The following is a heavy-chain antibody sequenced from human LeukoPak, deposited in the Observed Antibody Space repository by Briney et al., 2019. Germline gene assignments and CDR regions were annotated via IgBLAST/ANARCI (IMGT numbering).Heavy chain of an antibody. CDR3: ARRQRQLWLRKDAFDI. Sequence: KPSETLSLTCTVSGGSISSSSYYWGWIRQPPGKGLEWIGSIYYSGSTYYNPSLKSRVTISVDTSKNQFSLKLSSVTAADTAVYYCARRQRQLWLRKDAFDIWGQGTMVTVSS. J-gene: IGHJ3*02. CDR1: GGSISSSSYY. D-gene: IGHD5-18*01. V-gene: IGHV4-39*01. CDR2: IYYSGST.